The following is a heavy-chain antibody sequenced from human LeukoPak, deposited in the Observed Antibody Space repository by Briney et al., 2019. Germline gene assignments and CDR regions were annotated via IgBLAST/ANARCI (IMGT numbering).Heavy chain of an antibody. J-gene: IGHJ4*02. CDR2: IYHSGST. CDR1: GGSISSSNW. Sequence: SETLSLTCAVSGGSISSSNWWSWVRQPPGKGLEWIGEIYHSGSTNYNPSLKSRVTISVDKSKNQFSLKLSSVTAADTAVYYCARGIRWLRLEIFFDYWGQGTLVTVSS. D-gene: IGHD5-24*01. CDR3: ARGIRWLRLEIFFDY. V-gene: IGHV4-4*02.